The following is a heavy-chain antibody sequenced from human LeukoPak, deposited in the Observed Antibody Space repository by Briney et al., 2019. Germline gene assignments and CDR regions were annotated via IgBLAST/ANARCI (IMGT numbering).Heavy chain of an antibody. D-gene: IGHD3-3*01. CDR2: INPNSGGT. CDR1: GYTFTGYY. CDR3: ARGNDFWSGYRGDWFDP. J-gene: IGHJ5*02. V-gene: IGHV1-2*02. Sequence: ASVKVSCKASGYTFTGYYMHWVRQAPGQGLEWMGWINPNSGGTNYAQKFQGRVTMTRDTSISTAYMELSRLRSDDTAVYYCARGNDFWSGYRGDWFDPWGQGTLVTVSS.